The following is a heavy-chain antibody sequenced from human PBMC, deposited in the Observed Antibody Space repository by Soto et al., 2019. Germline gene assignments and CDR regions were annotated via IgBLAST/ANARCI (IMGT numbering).Heavy chain of an antibody. J-gene: IGHJ3*02. CDR3: ARDRRRWLQSGGAFDI. Sequence: QVQLQESGPGLVKPSQTLSLTCTVSGGSISSGGYYWSWIRQHPGKGLEWIGYIYYSGNTYYNPSLKSRVTISVDTSKNQFSLKLSSVTAADTAVYYCARDRRRWLQSGGAFDIWGQGTMVTVSS. CDR1: GGSISSGGYY. CDR2: IYYSGNT. D-gene: IGHD5-12*01. V-gene: IGHV4-31*03.